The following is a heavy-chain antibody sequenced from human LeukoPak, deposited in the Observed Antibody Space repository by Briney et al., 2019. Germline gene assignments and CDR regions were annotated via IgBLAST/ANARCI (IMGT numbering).Heavy chain of an antibody. D-gene: IGHD3-10*01. CDR2: FDPSDSYT. CDR3: ANYYYGSGSYYGDAFDI. J-gene: IGHJ3*02. CDR1: GYSFTSYW. V-gene: IGHV5-10-1*01. Sequence: GESLRSSCKGAGYSFTSYWISWVRRMPGKGLEWRGRFDPSDSYTNYSPSFQGHVTISADKSNSTAYLQWSSLKASDTAMYYCANYYYGSGSYYGDAFDIWGQGTMVTVSS.